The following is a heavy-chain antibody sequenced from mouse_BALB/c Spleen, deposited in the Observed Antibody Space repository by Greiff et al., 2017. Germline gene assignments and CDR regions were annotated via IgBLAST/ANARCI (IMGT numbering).Heavy chain of an antibody. J-gene: IGHJ2*01. V-gene: IGHV3-2*02. D-gene: IGHD1-1*01. CDR1: GYSITSDYA. CDR3: ARSGYGSSYFDY. CDR2: ISYSGST. Sequence: VQLQQSGPGLVKPSQSLSLTCTVTGYSITSDYAWNWIRQFPGNKLEWMGYISYSGSTSYNPSLKSRISITRDTSKNQFFLQLNSVTTEDTATYYCARSGYGSSYFDYWGQGTTLTVSS.